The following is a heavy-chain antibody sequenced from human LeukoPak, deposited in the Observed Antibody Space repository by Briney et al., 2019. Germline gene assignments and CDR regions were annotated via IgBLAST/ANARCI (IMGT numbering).Heavy chain of an antibody. J-gene: IGHJ4*02. Sequence: ASVKVSCKASGYTFTGYYMHWVRQAPGQGLEWMGRINPNSGGTNYAQKLQGRVTMTRHTSVHTAYMELSRLRSDDTAVYYCARERGYNALFDYWGRGTLVTVSS. D-gene: IGHD1-1*01. V-gene: IGHV1-2*06. CDR3: ARERGYNALFDY. CDR1: GYTFTGYY. CDR2: INPNSGGT.